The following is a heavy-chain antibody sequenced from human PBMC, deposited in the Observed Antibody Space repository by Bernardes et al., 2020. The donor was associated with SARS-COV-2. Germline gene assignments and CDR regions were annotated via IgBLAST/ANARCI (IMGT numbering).Heavy chain of an antibody. J-gene: IGHJ6*02. D-gene: IGHD3-16*02. CDR3: ARSRLVDDYVWGSYRYTLQDYYYCGMDV. Sequence: ASVKVSCKASGYTFTGYYMHWVRQAPGQGLEWMGWINPNSGGTNYAQKFQGWVTMTRDTSISTAYMELSRLRSDDTAVYYCARSRLVDDYVWGSYRYTLQDYYYCGMDVWGQGTTVTVSS. CDR2: INPNSGGT. V-gene: IGHV1-2*04. CDR1: GYTFTGYY.